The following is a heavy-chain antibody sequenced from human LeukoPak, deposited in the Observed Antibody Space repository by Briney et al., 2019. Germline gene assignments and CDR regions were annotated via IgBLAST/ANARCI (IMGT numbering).Heavy chain of an antibody. D-gene: IGHD1-26*01. J-gene: IGHJ4*02. CDR3: ARGGSYSLAIGY. Sequence: PGGSLRLSCAASGFTFSSYSMNWVRQAPGKGLEWVSYISSSSSTIYYADFVKGRFTISRDNAENSLYLQMNSLRAEDTAVYFCARGGSYSLAIGYWGQGTLVTVSS. CDR1: GFTFSSYS. CDR2: ISSSSSTI. V-gene: IGHV3-48*01.